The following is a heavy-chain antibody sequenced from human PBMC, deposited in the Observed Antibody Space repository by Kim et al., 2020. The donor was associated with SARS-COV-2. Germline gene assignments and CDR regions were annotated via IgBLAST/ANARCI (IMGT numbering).Heavy chain of an antibody. CDR3: ARVTTITAPFYDY. Sequence: ASSGQSRVTISRDNAKNALNLEMNSLRAEDTALYYCARVTTITAPFYDYWGRGTLVTVSS. J-gene: IGHJ4*02. D-gene: IGHD4-4*01. V-gene: IGHV3-23*01.